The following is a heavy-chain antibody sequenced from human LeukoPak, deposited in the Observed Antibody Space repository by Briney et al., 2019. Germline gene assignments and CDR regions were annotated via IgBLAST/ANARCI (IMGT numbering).Heavy chain of an antibody. Sequence: GESLKISCKGSGYSFTSYWIGWVRQPPGKGLEWVAYISSSGDTIYYAASVKGRFTISRDNVQNSLSLQMNSLGGEDTSVYYCTSLWEVPGPDFWGQGTLVTVSS. CDR3: TSLWEVPGPDF. D-gene: IGHD1-26*01. J-gene: IGHJ4*02. V-gene: IGHV3-48*04. CDR2: ISSSGDTI. CDR1: GYSFTSYW.